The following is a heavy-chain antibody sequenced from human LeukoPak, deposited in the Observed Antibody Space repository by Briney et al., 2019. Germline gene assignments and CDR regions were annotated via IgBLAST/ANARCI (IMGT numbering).Heavy chain of an antibody. CDR2: IDAGNGNT. Sequence: ASVKVSCEASGYTFTSYAMHWVRQAPGQRLEWMGWIDAGNGNTKYSQKFQGRVTITRDTSASTAYMELSSLRSEDTAVYYCARDIVVVPAAVKLDYWGQGTLVTVSS. CDR1: GYTFTSYA. J-gene: IGHJ4*02. D-gene: IGHD2-2*01. V-gene: IGHV1-3*01. CDR3: ARDIVVVPAAVKLDY.